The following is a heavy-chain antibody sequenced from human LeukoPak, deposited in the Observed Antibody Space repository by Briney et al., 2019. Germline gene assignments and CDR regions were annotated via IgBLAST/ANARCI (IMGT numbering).Heavy chain of an antibody. V-gene: IGHV3-48*01. CDR1: GFTFSSYS. J-gene: IGHJ5*02. D-gene: IGHD6-13*01. CDR3: ARATRIAAAGKNWFDP. CDR2: ISSSSSTI. Sequence: PGGSLRLSCAASGFTFSSYSMNWVRQAPGKGLEWGSYISSSSSTIYYADSVKGPFPISRDNAKNSLYLQMNSLRAEDTAVYYCARATRIAAAGKNWFDPWGQGTLVTVSS.